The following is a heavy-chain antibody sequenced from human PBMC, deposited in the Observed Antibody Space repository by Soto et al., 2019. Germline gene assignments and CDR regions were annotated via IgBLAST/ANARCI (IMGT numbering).Heavy chain of an antibody. CDR2: ISAYNGNT. D-gene: IGHD3-22*01. V-gene: IGHV1-18*01. CDR1: GYTFTSYG. Sequence: ASVKVSCKASGYTFTSYGISWVRQAPGQGLEWMGWISAYNGNTNYAQKLQGRVTMTTDTSTSTAYMELRSLRSDDTAVYYCARDEDSSGYYLYFDYRGQGTLVTVSS. J-gene: IGHJ4*02. CDR3: ARDEDSSGYYLYFDY.